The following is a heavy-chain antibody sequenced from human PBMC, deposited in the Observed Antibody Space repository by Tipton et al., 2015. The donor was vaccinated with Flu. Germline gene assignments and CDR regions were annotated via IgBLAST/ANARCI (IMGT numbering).Heavy chain of an antibody. CDR2: TYTNGDT. Sequence: TLSLTCSVSGIPMRSGIQSWSWIRQSAGKGLEWIGPTYTNGDTTYNPSLKSRVTISIDTTKNQLSLTLTSVTAADTAVYYCAGDSGAYPLGFDPWGRGTLVTVSS. CDR1: GIPMRSGIQS. J-gene: IGHJ5*01. CDR3: AGDSGAYPLGFDP. D-gene: IGHD2-15*01. V-gene: IGHV4-61*02.